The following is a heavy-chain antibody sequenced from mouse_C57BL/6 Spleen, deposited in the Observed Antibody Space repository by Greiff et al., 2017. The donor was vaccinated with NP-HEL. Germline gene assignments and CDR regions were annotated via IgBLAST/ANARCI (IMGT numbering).Heavy chain of an antibody. D-gene: IGHD6-1*01. CDR3: AREAGPWAY. V-gene: IGHV14-2*01. CDR2: IDAEDGET. Sequence: EVQLQQSGAELVKPGASVKLSCTASGFNIKDYYMHWVKQRTEQGLEWIGRIDAEDGETKYAPKFQGKATITADTSSNTAYVQLSSLTSEDTAVYYWAREAGPWAYWGQGTLVTVTA. J-gene: IGHJ3*01. CDR1: GFNIKDYY.